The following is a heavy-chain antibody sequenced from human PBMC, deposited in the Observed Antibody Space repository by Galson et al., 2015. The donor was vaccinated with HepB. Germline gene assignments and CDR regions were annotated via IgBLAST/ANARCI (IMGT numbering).Heavy chain of an antibody. CDR3: TTDGMHYYGSGSSEY. J-gene: IGHJ4*02. Sequence: SLRLSCAASGFTFSNAWMSWVRQAPGKGLEWVGRIKSKTDGGTTDYAAPVKGRFTISRDDSKNTLYLQMNSLKTEDTAVYYCTTDGMHYYGSGSSEYWGQGTLVTVSS. V-gene: IGHV3-15*01. CDR2: IKSKTDGGTT. CDR1: GFTFSNAW. D-gene: IGHD3-10*01.